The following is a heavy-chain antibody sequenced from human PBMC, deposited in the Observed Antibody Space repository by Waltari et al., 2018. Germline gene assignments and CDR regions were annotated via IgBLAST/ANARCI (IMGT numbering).Heavy chain of an antibody. CDR2: ISGSGGST. D-gene: IGHD6-6*01. Sequence: EVQLLESGGGLVQPGGSLRLSCAASGFTFSSYAMSWVRQAPGTGLEWVSAISGSGGSTYYADSVKGRFTISRDNSKNTLYLQMNSLRAEDTAVYYCATWSGIAARRVGYNWFDPWGQGTLVTVSS. J-gene: IGHJ5*02. CDR1: GFTFSSYA. V-gene: IGHV3-23*01. CDR3: ATWSGIAARRVGYNWFDP.